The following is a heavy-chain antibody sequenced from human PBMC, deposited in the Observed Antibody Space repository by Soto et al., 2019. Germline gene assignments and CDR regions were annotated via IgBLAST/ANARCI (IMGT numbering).Heavy chain of an antibody. V-gene: IGHV4-59*08. D-gene: IGHD3-22*01. Sequence: QVQLQESGPGLVRPSETLSLTCTVSGGSITPYYWSWIRQPPGKGLEWIGYIYFAGTTTYHPSLQSRVAISVDTSEYQFSLTLTSVTAADTAVYYCARLGGYFQALDSWGQGTLVTVSS. CDR2: IYFAGTT. J-gene: IGHJ4*02. CDR1: GGSITPYY. CDR3: ARLGGYFQALDS.